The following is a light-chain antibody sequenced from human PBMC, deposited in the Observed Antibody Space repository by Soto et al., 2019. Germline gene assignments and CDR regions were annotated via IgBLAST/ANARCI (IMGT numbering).Light chain of an antibody. Sequence: QSALTQPASVSGSPGQSITISCTGTSSDVGGYNYVSWYQHHPGKVPKLMIYEVSNRPLGVSNRFSGSKSGNTASLTISGLQAEDEGDYYCSSYTSSSTRVFGGGTKLTVL. CDR3: SSYTSSSTRV. CDR2: EVS. CDR1: SSDVGGYNY. V-gene: IGLV2-14*01. J-gene: IGLJ3*02.